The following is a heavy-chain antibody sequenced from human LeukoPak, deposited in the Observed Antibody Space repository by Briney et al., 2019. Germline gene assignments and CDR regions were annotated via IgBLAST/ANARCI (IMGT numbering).Heavy chain of an antibody. CDR1: GFTFDDYG. V-gene: IGHV3-23*01. CDR3: AKDKTYYYDSSGQDY. D-gene: IGHD3-22*01. J-gene: IGHJ3*01. CDR2: ISGSGGST. Sequence: GGSLRLSCAASGFTFDDYGMSWVRQAPGKGLEWVSAISGSGGSTYYADSVKGRFTISRDNSKNTLYLQMNSLRAEDTAVYYCAKDKTYYYDSSGQDYWGQGTMVTVSS.